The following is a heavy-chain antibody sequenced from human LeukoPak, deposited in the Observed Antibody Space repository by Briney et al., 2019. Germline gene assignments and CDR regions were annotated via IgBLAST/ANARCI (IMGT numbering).Heavy chain of an antibody. Sequence: GGSLRLSCAASGFTFSNYVMIWVRQAPGEGLEWVSIIGTSGGDIHYADSVKGRFSISRDNSKNTLFLQMSSLRVDDTAVYYCARDPNWGSGYWGQGTLVTVSS. CDR2: IGTSGGDI. V-gene: IGHV3-23*01. D-gene: IGHD7-27*01. CDR3: ARDPNWGSGY. J-gene: IGHJ4*02. CDR1: GFTFSNYV.